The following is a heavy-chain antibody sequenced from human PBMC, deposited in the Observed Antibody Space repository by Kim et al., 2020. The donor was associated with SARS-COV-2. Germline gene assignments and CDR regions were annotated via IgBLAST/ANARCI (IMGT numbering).Heavy chain of an antibody. D-gene: IGHD3-3*01. CDR1: GGSISSYY. J-gene: IGHJ5*02. V-gene: IGHV4-59*13. CDR3: ARDNSNYDFWSGYYARVWFDP. Sequence: SETLSLTCTVSGGSISSYYWSWIRQPPGKGLEWIGYIYYSGSTNYNPSLKSRVTISVDTSKNQFSLKLSSVTAADTAVYYCARDNSNYDFWSGYYARVWFDPWGQGTLVTVSS. CDR2: IYYSGST.